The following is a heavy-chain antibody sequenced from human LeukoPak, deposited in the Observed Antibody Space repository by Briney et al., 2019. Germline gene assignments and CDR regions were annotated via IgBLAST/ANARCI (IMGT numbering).Heavy chain of an antibody. CDR3: AKLGDYDVLTGYYVSDY. J-gene: IGHJ4*02. V-gene: IGHV3-23*01. CDR1: GVSISNCA. Sequence: AGSLRLSCAASGVSISNCAMSWVRHAQREGLERDSAITGSSSGIYYENSMNNRFKISRDNSKNKLYLQINSLRAEYTAVYYCAKLGDYDVLTGYYVSDYWGQGTLVTVS. CDR2: ITGSSSGI. D-gene: IGHD3-9*01.